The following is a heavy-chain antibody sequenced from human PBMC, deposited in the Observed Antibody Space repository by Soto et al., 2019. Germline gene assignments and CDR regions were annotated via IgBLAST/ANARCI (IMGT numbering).Heavy chain of an antibody. V-gene: IGHV4-31*03. Sequence: QVQLQESGPGLVKPSQTLSLTCTVSGGSISSGGYYWSWIRQHPGKGLEWIGYIYYSGSTYYNPSLKSRVTIAVDTSKNHYSLKLSSVTAADTAVYYCARQRGYYSGGRCDSGFDPWGQGTLVPVSS. CDR3: ARQRGYYSGGRCDSGFDP. J-gene: IGHJ5*02. CDR1: GGSISSGGYY. D-gene: IGHD2-15*01. CDR2: IYYSGST.